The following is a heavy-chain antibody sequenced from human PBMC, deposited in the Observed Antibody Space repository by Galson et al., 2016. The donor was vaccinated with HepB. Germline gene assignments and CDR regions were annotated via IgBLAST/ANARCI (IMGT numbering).Heavy chain of an antibody. V-gene: IGHV1-69*06. Sequence: SVKVSCKASGDTFSSYGISWVRQAPGQGLEWMGGIIPIFGTTNYAQKFQGRVTLPADKSTSTAYMELSSLRSEDTAIYYCARNLAVRGIIIQYYFDYWGQGTLVTVSS. D-gene: IGHD3-10*01. CDR2: IIPIFGTT. J-gene: IGHJ4*02. CDR3: ARNLAVRGIIIQYYFDY. CDR1: GDTFSSYG.